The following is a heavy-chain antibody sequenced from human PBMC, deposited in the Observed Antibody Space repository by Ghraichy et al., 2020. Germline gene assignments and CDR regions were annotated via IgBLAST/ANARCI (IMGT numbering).Heavy chain of an antibody. CDR2: IYYSGST. CDR3: ARGVVAAKYSRFDY. Sequence: SETLSLTCTVSGGSISSYYWSWIRQPPGKGLEWIGYIYYSGSTNYNPSLKSRVTISVDTSKNQFSLKLSSVTAADTAVYYCARGVVAAKYSRFDYWGQGTLVTVSS. J-gene: IGHJ4*02. CDR1: GGSISSYY. V-gene: IGHV4-59*01. D-gene: IGHD2-15*01.